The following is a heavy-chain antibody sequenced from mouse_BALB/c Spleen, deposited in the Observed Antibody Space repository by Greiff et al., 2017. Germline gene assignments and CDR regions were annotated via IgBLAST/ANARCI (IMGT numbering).Heavy chain of an antibody. Sequence: DVMLVESGGGLVKPGGSLKLSCAASGFTFSSYTMSWVRQTPEKRLEWVATISSGGSYTYYPDSVKGRFTISRDNAKNTLYLQMSSLKSEDTAMYYCTRGGYYGSDWYFDVWGAGTTVTVSS. J-gene: IGHJ1*01. CDR3: TRGGYYGSDWYFDV. D-gene: IGHD1-2*01. CDR2: ISSGGSYT. V-gene: IGHV5-6-4*01. CDR1: GFTFSSYT.